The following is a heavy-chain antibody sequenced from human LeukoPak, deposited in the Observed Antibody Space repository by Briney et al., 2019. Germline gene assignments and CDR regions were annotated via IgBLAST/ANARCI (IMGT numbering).Heavy chain of an antibody. CDR1: GGSISSGSYY. CDR3: ARHKPADFWSGYFDF. D-gene: IGHD3-3*01. CDR2: IYTSGST. V-gene: IGHV4-61*02. Sequence: SETLSLTCTVSGGSISSGSYYWSWIRQPAGKGLEWIGRIYTSGSTNYTPSLKSRATISVDTSKNPFSLKLSSVTAPDTALYYCARHKPADFWSGYFDFWGQGTLVTVSS. J-gene: IGHJ4*02.